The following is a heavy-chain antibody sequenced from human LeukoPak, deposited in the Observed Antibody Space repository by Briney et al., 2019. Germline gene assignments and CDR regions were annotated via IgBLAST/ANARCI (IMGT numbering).Heavy chain of an antibody. CDR2: IYTSGST. V-gene: IGHV4-61*02. Sequence: PSETLSLTCTVSGGSISSGSYYWSWIRQPAGKGLEWIGRIYTSGSTNYNPSLKSRVTISVDTSKNQFSLKLSSVTAADTAVYYCATMMRDYFDYWGQGTLVTVSS. CDR3: ATMMRDYFDY. D-gene: IGHD3-22*01. J-gene: IGHJ4*02. CDR1: GGSISSGSYY.